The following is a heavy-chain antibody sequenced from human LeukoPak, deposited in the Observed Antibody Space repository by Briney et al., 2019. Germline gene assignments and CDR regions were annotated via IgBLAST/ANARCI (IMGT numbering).Heavy chain of an antibody. V-gene: IGHV3-53*05. CDR1: GLNVSSNH. CDR3: AKDDTRRIAAPGVNY. D-gene: IGHD6-13*01. J-gene: IGHJ4*02. CDR2: IYRGGNT. Sequence: GGSLRLSCAASGLNVSSNHMSWVRQAPGKGLEWVSIIYRGGNTYYADSVKGRFTISRDNSKNTLYLQMNSLRAEDTAVYYCAKDDTRRIAAPGVNYWGQGTLVTVSS.